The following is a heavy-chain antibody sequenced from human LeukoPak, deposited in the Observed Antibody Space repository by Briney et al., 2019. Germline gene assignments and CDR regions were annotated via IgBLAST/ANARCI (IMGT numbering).Heavy chain of an antibody. CDR1: GFSLSSYS. V-gene: IGHV3-48*04. CDR2: ITGSGSST. Sequence: GGSLRLSCVASGFSLSSYSMNWVRQAPGKGLEWVSYITGSGSSTDYAASVKGRFIISRDNAKDSLFLQMSSLRVEDTAVYYCARGVGSVAGTTDYWGQGNLVTVSS. D-gene: IGHD6-19*01. CDR3: ARGVGSVAGTTDY. J-gene: IGHJ4*02.